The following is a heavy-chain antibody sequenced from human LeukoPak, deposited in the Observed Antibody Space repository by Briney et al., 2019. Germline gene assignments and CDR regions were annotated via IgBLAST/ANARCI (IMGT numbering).Heavy chain of an antibody. V-gene: IGHV1-46*01. CDR2: INPSGGST. Sequence: VASVKVSCKASGYTFTGYYMHWVRQAPGQGLERMGIINPSGGSTSYAQKFQGRVTMTRDTSASTVYMELSSLRSEDTAVYYCARPLSGYSSSFLAFDVWGQGTMVTVSS. D-gene: IGHD6-13*01. CDR3: ARPLSGYSSSFLAFDV. CDR1: GYTFTGYY. J-gene: IGHJ3*01.